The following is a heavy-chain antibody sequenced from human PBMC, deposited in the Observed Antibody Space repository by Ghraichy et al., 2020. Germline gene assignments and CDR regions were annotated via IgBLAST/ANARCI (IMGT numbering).Heavy chain of an antibody. CDR3: AKSKPEGGDDY. CDR1: GFIFSTYT. J-gene: IGHJ4*02. V-gene: IGHV3-23*01. D-gene: IGHD2-21*02. Sequence: GGSLRLSCAASGFIFSTYTMSWVRQAPGKGLEWVSAIDNSGGKTYYADSVKGRFTISRDNSKNTLYLQMNSLRAEDTAIYYFAKSKPEGGDDYWGQGTVVTVS. CDR2: IDNSGGKT.